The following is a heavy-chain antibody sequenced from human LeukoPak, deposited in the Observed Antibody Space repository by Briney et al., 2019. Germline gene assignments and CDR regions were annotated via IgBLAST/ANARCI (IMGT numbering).Heavy chain of an antibody. CDR3: ARHEEVRGNSPGSRYYSYYMDV. J-gene: IGHJ6*03. CDR2: IYYSGST. D-gene: IGHD3-10*01. V-gene: IGHV4-59*08. Sequence: SETLSLTCTVSGGSISSHYWSWIRQPPGKGLEWIGYIYYSGSTNYNPSLKSRVTISVDTSKSQFSLTLSSVTAADTAIYYCARHEEVRGNSPGSRYYSYYMDVWGKGTTVTVSS. CDR1: GGSISSHY.